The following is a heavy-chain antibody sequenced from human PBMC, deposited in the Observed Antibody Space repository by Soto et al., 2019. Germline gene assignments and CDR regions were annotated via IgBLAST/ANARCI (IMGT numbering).Heavy chain of an antibody. D-gene: IGHD2-21*01. J-gene: IGHJ6*03. Sequence: SETLSLTCAVYGGSFSGYYWSWIRQPPGKGLEWIGEINHSGSTNYSPSLKSRVTISVDTSKNQFSLKLSSVTAADTAVYYCARCVAKVGWDYYYYMDVWSRGTTVTVSS. CDR1: GGSFSGYY. CDR3: ARCVAKVGWDYYYYMDV. CDR2: INHSGST. V-gene: IGHV4-34*01.